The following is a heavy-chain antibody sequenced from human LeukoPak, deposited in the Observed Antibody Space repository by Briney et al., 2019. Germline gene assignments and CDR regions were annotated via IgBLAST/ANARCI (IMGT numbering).Heavy chain of an antibody. D-gene: IGHD3-10*01. CDR1: GFTFSSYS. J-gene: IGHJ4*02. V-gene: IGHV3-21*01. Sequence: GGSLRLSCAASGFTFSSYSMNWVRQAPGKGLEWVSSISSSSSYIYYADSVKGRFTISRDNAKNSLYLQMNSLRAEDTAVYYCAREGVLLWFGVFDYWGQGTLVTVSS. CDR2: ISSSSSYI. CDR3: AREGVLLWFGVFDY.